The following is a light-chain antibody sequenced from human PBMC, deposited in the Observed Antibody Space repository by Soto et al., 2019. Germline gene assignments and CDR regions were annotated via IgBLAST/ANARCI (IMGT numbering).Light chain of an antibody. CDR1: QSLLHSNGYNY. CDR2: LGS. CDR3: MQALQTPPYT. J-gene: IGKJ2*01. Sequence: DIVLTQSPLSLPVTPGEPASISCSSSQSLLHSNGYNYWSWYLQKPGQAPQLLIYLGSNRASGVPDSFSGSESGTDFTLKISRVEAEDVGTDYCMQALQTPPYTFGQGSKLEIK. V-gene: IGKV2-28*01.